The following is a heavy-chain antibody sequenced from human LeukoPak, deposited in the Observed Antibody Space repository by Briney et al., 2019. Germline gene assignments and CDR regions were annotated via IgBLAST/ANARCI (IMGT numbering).Heavy chain of an antibody. D-gene: IGHD3-22*01. CDR3: AREQYDSSGYQLPFDY. J-gene: IGHJ4*02. V-gene: IGHV4-61*02. Sequence: SETLSLTCVVSGGSISSGTYYWNWIRQPAGKGLEWIGRIYTSRSTNYNPSLKSRVTISVDTSKNQFSLRLTSVTAADTAVYYCAREQYDSSGYQLPFDYWGQGTLVTVSS. CDR2: IYTSRST. CDR1: GGSISSGTYY.